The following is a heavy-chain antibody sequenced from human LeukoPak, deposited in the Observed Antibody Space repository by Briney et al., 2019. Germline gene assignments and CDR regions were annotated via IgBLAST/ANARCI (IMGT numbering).Heavy chain of an antibody. V-gene: IGHV4-59*01. J-gene: IGHJ4*02. Sequence: SETLSLTCTVSGGSISSYYWSWLRQPPGKGLEWIGYIYDSGSTNYNPSLKSRVTISVDTSKNQFSLKLSSVTAAGTAVYYCARGGNSWYADYWGPGTLVTVSS. CDR2: IYDSGST. CDR1: GGSISSYY. CDR3: ARGGNSWYADY. D-gene: IGHD6-13*01.